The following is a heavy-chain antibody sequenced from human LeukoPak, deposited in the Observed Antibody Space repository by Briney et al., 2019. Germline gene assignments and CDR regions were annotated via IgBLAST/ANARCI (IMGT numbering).Heavy chain of an antibody. J-gene: IGHJ5*02. V-gene: IGHV1-18*01. CDR1: GYTFTSYG. D-gene: IGHD4-17*01. CDR3: ARDYGDYVGEGNNWFDP. Sequence: ASVKVSCKASGYTFTSYGISWVRQAPGQGLEWVGWISAYNGNTNYAQKLQGRVTMTTDTSTSTAYMELRSLRSDDTAVYYCARDYGDYVGEGNNWFDPWGQGTLVTVSS. CDR2: ISAYNGNT.